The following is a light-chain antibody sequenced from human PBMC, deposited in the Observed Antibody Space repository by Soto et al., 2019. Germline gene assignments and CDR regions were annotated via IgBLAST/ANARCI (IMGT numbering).Light chain of an antibody. CDR3: SSYAGSRTYV. V-gene: IGLV2-8*01. CDR1: SSDVGGYYY. CDR2: EVS. J-gene: IGLJ1*01. Sequence: QSALTQPPSASGSLGQSVTISCTGTSSDVGGYYYVSWYQQYPGKAPKLMIYEVSKRPSGVPDRFSGSKSGNTASLTVSGLQAEDEADYYCSSYAGSRTYVFGAGTQLTVL.